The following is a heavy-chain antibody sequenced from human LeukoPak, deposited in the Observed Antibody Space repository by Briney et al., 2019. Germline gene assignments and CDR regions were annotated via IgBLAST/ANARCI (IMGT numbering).Heavy chain of an antibody. CDR3: AKPGREMVAEDY. D-gene: IGHD5-24*01. V-gene: IGHV3-23*01. CDR2: INGGGGRT. Sequence: GGSLRLSCATSGFSFSSYAMSWVRQAPGKGLEWVSAINGGGGRTYYADSVKGRFTISRDNSKNTLYLQMNSLRAEDTAVYYCAKPGREMVAEDYWGQGTLVTVSS. CDR1: GFSFSSYA. J-gene: IGHJ4*02.